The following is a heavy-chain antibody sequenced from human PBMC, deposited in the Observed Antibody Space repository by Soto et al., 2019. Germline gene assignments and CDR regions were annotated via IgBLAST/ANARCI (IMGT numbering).Heavy chain of an antibody. Sequence: SVTLSLTCTISGGSISSTNYYWGWIRQPPGKGLEWIGNIYYSGSTYYNPSLKSRVTISVDTSKNQFSLKLSSVTTADTAVYYCARRWSSATFDYWGQGTLVTVSS. D-gene: IGHD6-25*01. CDR3: ARRWSSATFDY. V-gene: IGHV4-39*01. CDR2: IYYSGST. J-gene: IGHJ4*02. CDR1: GGSISSTNYY.